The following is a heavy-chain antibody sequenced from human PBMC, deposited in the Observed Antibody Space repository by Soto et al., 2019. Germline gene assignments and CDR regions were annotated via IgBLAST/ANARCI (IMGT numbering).Heavy chain of an antibody. V-gene: IGHV1-18*01. Sequence: VASVKVSCKASGYTFTSYGISWVRQAPGQGLEWMGWISAYNGNTNYAQKLQGRVTMTTDTSTSTAYMELRSLRSDDTAVYYCARDRGIGIRYFDWLFHFDYWGQGTLVTVSS. CDR2: ISAYNGNT. CDR3: ARDRGIGIRYFDWLFHFDY. D-gene: IGHD3-9*01. J-gene: IGHJ4*02. CDR1: GYTFTSYG.